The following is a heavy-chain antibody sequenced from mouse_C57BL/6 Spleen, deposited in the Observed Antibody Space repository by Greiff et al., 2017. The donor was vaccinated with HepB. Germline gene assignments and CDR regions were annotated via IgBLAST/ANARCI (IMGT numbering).Heavy chain of an antibody. CDR1: GFNIKDDY. CDR2: IDPENGDT. J-gene: IGHJ1*03. D-gene: IGHD1-1*01. CDR3: TSTPYYYGSSYRYFDD. Sequence: VQLKQSGAELVRPGASVKLSCTASGFNIKDDYMHWVKQRPEQGLEWIGWIDPENGDTEYASKFQGKATITADTSSNTAYLQLSSLTSEDTAVYYCTSTPYYYGSSYRYFDDWGTGTTVTVSS. V-gene: IGHV14-4*01.